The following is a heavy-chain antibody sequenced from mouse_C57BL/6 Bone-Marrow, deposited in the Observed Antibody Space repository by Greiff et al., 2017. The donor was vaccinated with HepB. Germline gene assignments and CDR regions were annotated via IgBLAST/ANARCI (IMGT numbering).Heavy chain of an antibody. CDR2: IYPGSGST. V-gene: IGHV1-55*01. J-gene: IGHJ1*03. CDR1: GYTFTSYW. D-gene: IGHD1-1*01. CDR3: AFYYYGSSYWYFDV. Sequence: VQLQQPGAELVKPGASVKMSCKASGYTFTSYWITWVKQRPGQGLEWIGDIYPGSGSTNYNEKFKSKATLTVDTSSSTAYMQLSSLTSEDSAVYYCAFYYYGSSYWYFDVWGTGTTVTVSS.